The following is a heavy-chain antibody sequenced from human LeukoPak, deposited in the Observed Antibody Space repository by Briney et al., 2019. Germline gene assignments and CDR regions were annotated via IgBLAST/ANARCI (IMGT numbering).Heavy chain of an antibody. J-gene: IGHJ4*02. Sequence: ASVKVSCKASGYRFTSDAIAWVRQAPGQGLEWMGWISVKSGYTNYAQKVQGRVTMTTDTSTSTVYMELRSLRSDDTAIYYCARSREVTVSGPQVDYWGQGTLVTASS. D-gene: IGHD2/OR15-2a*01. CDR1: GYRFTSDA. CDR2: ISVKSGYT. V-gene: IGHV1-18*01. CDR3: ARSREVTVSGPQVDY.